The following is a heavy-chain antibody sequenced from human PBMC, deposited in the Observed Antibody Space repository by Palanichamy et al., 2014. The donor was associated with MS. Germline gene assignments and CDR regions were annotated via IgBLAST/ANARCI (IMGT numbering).Heavy chain of an antibody. CDR2: IKQDGSEK. Sequence: EVQLVESGGGLVQPGGSLRLSCAASGSTFSSYWMSWVRQAPGKGLEWVANIKQDGSEKYYVDSVKGRFTISRDNAKNSLYLQMNSLRAEDTAVYYCARPEYGDYVGRGDDAFHIWGQGTMVTVSS. J-gene: IGHJ3*02. D-gene: IGHD4-17*01. CDR1: GSTFSSYW. V-gene: IGHV3-7*01. CDR3: ARPEYGDYVGRGDDAFHI.